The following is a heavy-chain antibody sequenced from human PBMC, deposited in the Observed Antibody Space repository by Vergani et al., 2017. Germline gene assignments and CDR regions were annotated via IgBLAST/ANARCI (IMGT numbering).Heavy chain of an antibody. CDR3: ARDLFYGSGSYYYYYYYGMDV. D-gene: IGHD3-10*01. CDR2: ISAYNGNT. J-gene: IGHJ6*02. V-gene: IGHV1-18*01. Sequence: QVQLVQSGAEVKKPGASVKVSCKASGYTFTSYGISWVRQAPGQGLEWMGRISAYNGNTNYAQKLQGRVTMTTDTSTSTAYMELRSLRSDDTAVYYCARDLFYGSGSYYYYYYYGMDVWGQGTTVTVSS. CDR1: GYTFTSYG.